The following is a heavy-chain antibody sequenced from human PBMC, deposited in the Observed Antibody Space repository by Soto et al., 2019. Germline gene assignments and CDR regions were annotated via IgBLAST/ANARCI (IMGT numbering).Heavy chain of an antibody. D-gene: IGHD3-22*01. Sequence: GGSLRLSCVASGFSLSPYEMNWVRQARGKGLEWVSYISSSGSTIYYADSVKGRFTISRDNAENSLHLQMNSLRAEDTAVYYCARDVGEYDTSRYYYSFYHYGMDVWGQGTTVTVS. CDR3: ARDVGEYDTSRYYYSFYHYGMDV. CDR1: GFSLSPYE. CDR2: ISSSGSTI. J-gene: IGHJ6*02. V-gene: IGHV3-48*03.